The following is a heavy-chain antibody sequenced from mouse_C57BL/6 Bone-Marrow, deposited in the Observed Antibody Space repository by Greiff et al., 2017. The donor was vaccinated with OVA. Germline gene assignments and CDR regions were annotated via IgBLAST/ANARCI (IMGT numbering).Heavy chain of an antibody. D-gene: IGHD1-1*01. CDR2: IYPGDGDT. V-gene: IGHV1-82*01. CDR1: GYAFSSSW. Sequence: VKLQQSGPELVKPGASVKISCKASGYAFSSSWMNWVKQRPGKGLEWIGRIYPGDGDTNYNGKFKGKATLTADKSSSTAYMQLSSLTSEDSAVYFCALVLRGYYAMDYWGQGTSVTVSS. CDR3: ALVLRGYYAMDY. J-gene: IGHJ4*01.